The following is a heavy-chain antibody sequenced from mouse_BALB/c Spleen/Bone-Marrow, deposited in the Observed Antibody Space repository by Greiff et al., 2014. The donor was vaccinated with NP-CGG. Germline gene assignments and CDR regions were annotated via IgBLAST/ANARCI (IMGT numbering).Heavy chain of an antibody. CDR2: IRTKPNGYTT. CDR3: ARDYSGYFDF. Sequence: VQLKESGGGLVQPGGSLRLSCTPSGFTFTDYFMTWVRQPPGKALEWLGFIRTKPNGYTTEYNPSVKGRFTISRDNSQGILYLQMNTLRAEDSAIYYCARDYSGYFDFWGQGTTLTVSS. D-gene: IGHD5-1*01. J-gene: IGHJ2*01. V-gene: IGHV7-3*02. CDR1: GFTFTDYF.